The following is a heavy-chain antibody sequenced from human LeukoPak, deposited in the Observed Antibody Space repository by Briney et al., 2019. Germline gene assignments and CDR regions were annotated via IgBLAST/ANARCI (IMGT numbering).Heavy chain of an antibody. Sequence: SETLSLTCTVSGGSISSSSYYWGWIRQPPGKGLEWIGSIYYSGSTYYNPSLKSRVTISVDTSKNQFSLKLSSVTAADTAVYYCARAGILRYFDWLHPGHFDYWGQGTLVTVSS. CDR2: IYYSGST. CDR1: GGSISSSSYY. CDR3: ARAGILRYFDWLHPGHFDY. D-gene: IGHD3-9*01. V-gene: IGHV4-39*07. J-gene: IGHJ4*02.